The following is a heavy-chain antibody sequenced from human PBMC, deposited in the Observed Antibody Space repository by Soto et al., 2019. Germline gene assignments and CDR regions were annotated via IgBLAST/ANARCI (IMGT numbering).Heavy chain of an antibody. V-gene: IGHV4-59*01. CDR1: GGSISSYY. Sequence: PSETLSLTCTVSGGSISSYYWSWIRQPPGKGLEWIGYIYYSGSTNYNPSLKSRVTISVDTSKNQFSLKLSSVTAADTAVYYCASPIGYCSSTSCYAGQFDPWGQGTLVTVSS. CDR3: ASPIGYCSSTSCYAGQFDP. J-gene: IGHJ5*02. D-gene: IGHD2-2*01. CDR2: IYYSGST.